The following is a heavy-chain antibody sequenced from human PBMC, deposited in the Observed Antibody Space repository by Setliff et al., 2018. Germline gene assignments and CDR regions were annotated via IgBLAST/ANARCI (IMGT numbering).Heavy chain of an antibody. CDR3: ARLFQGYDYYKKFDS. Sequence: ASVKVSCKASGYIFAGYYMHWVRQAPGQGLEWMGWINPNSGGTKYSPKFQGRVAMTRDTSVTTAFLELSGLTYDDTAVYYCARLFQGYDYYKKFDSWGQGTLVTVSS. J-gene: IGHJ4*02. V-gene: IGHV1-2*02. CDR1: GYIFAGYY. CDR2: INPNSGGT. D-gene: IGHD3-10*01.